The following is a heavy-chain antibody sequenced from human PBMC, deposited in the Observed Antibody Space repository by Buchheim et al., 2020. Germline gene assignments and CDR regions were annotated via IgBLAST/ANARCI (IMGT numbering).Heavy chain of an antibody. Sequence: EVQLLESGGGLVQPGGSLRLSCAASGFTFSTYAMTWVRQAPGKGLEWVSAISGSGGTTYYADSVKGRFTISRDTSKNTLYFQMNSLRAEDTAVYYCAKHFFGVVITDYFYMDVWGKGTT. CDR1: GFTFSTYA. V-gene: IGHV3-23*01. D-gene: IGHD3-3*01. J-gene: IGHJ6*03. CDR2: ISGSGGTT. CDR3: AKHFFGVVITDYFYMDV.